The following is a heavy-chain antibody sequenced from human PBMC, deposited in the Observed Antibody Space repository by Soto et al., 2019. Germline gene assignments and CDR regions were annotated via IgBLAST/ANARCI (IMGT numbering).Heavy chain of an antibody. D-gene: IGHD3-10*01. CDR1: GGTFSSYG. Sequence: GASVKVSCKASGGTFSSYGISWVRQAPGQGLEWMGWISAYNGNTNYAQKLQGRVTMTTDTSTSTAYMELRSLRSDDTAVYYCARDDYYGSGSYRPANFDYWGQGTLVTVSS. CDR3: ARDDYYGSGSYRPANFDY. CDR2: ISAYNGNT. J-gene: IGHJ4*02. V-gene: IGHV1-18*01.